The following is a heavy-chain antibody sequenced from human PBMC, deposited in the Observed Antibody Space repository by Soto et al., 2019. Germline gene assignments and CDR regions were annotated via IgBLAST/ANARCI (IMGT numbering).Heavy chain of an antibody. CDR2: ISGSGGST. Sequence: GGSLSLSCAASGFTFSSYAMSWVRQAPGKGLEWVSAISGSGGSTYYADSVKGRFTISRDNSKNTLYLQMNSLRAEDTAVYYCAKGGRLDIVLVPAASPLYYYYGMDVWGQGTTVTVSS. CDR1: GFTFSSYA. J-gene: IGHJ6*02. D-gene: IGHD2-2*03. CDR3: AKGGRLDIVLVPAASPLYYYYGMDV. V-gene: IGHV3-23*01.